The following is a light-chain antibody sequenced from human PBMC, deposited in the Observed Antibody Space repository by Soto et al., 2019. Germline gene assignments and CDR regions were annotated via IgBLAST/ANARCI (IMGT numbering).Light chain of an antibody. CDR3: AAWDDSLNGGV. V-gene: IGLV1-44*01. CDR1: SSNIGSNT. Sequence: QSVLTQPPSASGTPGRRVTISCSGSSSNIGSNTVNWYQQLPGTAPKLLIYSNNQRPSGVPDRFSGSKSGTSASLAISGLQSEDEADYYCAAWDDSLNGGVFGGGTKVTVL. CDR2: SNN. J-gene: IGLJ3*02.